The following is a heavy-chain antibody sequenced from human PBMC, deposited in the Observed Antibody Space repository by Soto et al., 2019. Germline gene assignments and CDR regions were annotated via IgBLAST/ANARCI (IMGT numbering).Heavy chain of an antibody. D-gene: IGHD3-22*01. J-gene: IGHJ5*02. Sequence: QVQLQESGPGLVKPSQTLSLTCTVSGGSISSGDYYWSWIRQPPGKGLEWIGYIYYSGSTYYNPSLKSRVTISVDTSKNQFSLKLSSVTAADTAVYYCARVGPYYYDSSGYYEDPWGQGTLVTVSS. CDR3: ARVGPYYYDSSGYYEDP. V-gene: IGHV4-30-4*01. CDR2: IYYSGST. CDR1: GGSISSGDYY.